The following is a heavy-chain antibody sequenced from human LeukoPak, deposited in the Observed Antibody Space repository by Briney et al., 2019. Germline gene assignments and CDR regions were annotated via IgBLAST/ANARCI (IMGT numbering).Heavy chain of an antibody. CDR3: AKMGYDYVWGSYRYTEYFDY. J-gene: IGHJ4*02. V-gene: IGHV3-23*01. D-gene: IGHD3-16*02. CDR1: GFTFDDYG. Sequence: PGGSLRLSCAASGFTFDDYGMSWVRQAPGKGLEWVSAISGSGGSTYYADSVKGRFTISRDNSKNTLYLQMNSLRAEDTAVYYCAKMGYDYVWGSYRYTEYFDYWGQGTLVTVSS. CDR2: ISGSGGST.